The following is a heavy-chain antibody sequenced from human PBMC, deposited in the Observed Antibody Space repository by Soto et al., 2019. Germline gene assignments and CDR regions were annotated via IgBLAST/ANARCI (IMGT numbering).Heavy chain of an antibody. V-gene: IGHV3-13*05. CDR1: GFTFRNYD. J-gene: IGHJ6*02. CDR3: ARTDRDFYGLDV. Sequence: ESGGGLVQPGGSLRLSCEASGFTFRNYDMHWVRQGTGKGLEWVSGISAAGDPDYADSVEGRFTISRENAKNSFFLQMNSLRVGDTAVYYCARTDRDFYGLDVWGQGTTVIVSS. CDR2: ISAAGDP.